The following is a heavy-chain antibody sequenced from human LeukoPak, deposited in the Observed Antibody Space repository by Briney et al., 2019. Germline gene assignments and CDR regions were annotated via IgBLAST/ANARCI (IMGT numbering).Heavy chain of an antibody. CDR3: ARGSQGITIFGVLPGTPSSYGMDV. Sequence: ASVTVSCKASGYTFTVYYMHWVRQAPGQGLEWMGWINPNSGGTNYAQKFQGRVTMTRDTSISTAYMELSRLRSDDTAVYYCARGSQGITIFGVLPGTPSSYGMDVWGQGTTVTVSS. V-gene: IGHV1-2*02. J-gene: IGHJ6*02. CDR2: INPNSGGT. D-gene: IGHD3-3*01. CDR1: GYTFTVYY.